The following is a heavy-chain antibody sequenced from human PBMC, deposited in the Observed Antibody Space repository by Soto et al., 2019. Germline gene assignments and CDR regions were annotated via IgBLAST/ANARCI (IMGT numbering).Heavy chain of an antibody. CDR3: ARWNVQHDSYGYF. D-gene: IGHD5-18*01. V-gene: IGHV3-30-3*01. Sequence: GGSLRLSCAASGFTFSSYPMHWVRQAPGKGLEWVALISYDETKKYYADSVKGRFTISRDNFKNTLYLQMNSLRAEDTAVYYCARWNVQHDSYGYFWGQGTLVTVSS. CDR2: ISYDETKK. CDR1: GFTFSSYP. J-gene: IGHJ4*02.